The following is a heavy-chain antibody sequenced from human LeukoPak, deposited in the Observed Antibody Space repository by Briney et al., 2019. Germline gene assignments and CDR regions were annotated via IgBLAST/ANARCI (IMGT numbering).Heavy chain of an antibody. J-gene: IGHJ6*02. CDR2: ISAYNGNT. V-gene: IGHV1-18*01. Sequence: ASVKVSCKASGYTFTSYGISWVRQAPGQGLEWMGWISAYNGNTNYAQKLQGRVTMTTDTSTSTAYMELRSLRSDDTAVCYCARDPRITIFGVVRPYGMDVWGQGTLVTVSS. CDR1: GYTFTSYG. CDR3: ARDPRITIFGVVRPYGMDV. D-gene: IGHD3-3*01.